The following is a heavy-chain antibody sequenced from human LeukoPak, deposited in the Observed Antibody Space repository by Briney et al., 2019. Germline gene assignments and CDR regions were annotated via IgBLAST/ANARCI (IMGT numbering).Heavy chain of an antibody. V-gene: IGHV1-8*01. D-gene: IGHD3-22*01. CDR3: ARTDSSGYYLELCAFDI. CDR2: MNPNSGNT. J-gene: IGHJ3*02. Sequence: GASVKVSCKASGYTFTSYDINWVRQATGQGLEWMGWMNPNSGNTGYAQKFQGRVTMTRNTSISTAYMELSSLRSEDTAVYYCARTDSSGYYLELCAFDIWGQGTMVTVSS. CDR1: GYTFTSYD.